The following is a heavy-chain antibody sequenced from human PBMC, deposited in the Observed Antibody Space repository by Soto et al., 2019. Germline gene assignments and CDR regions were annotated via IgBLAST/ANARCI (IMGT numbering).Heavy chain of an antibody. D-gene: IGHD6-13*01. CDR1: GFTFSSCA. J-gene: IGHJ5*02. Sequence: EVHLLESGGGLVQPGGSLRLSCAASGFTFSSCAMGWVRQAAGKGLEWVSAINGRGGSTYYADSVKGRFTISRDNSKNTLYLQMNSLRVEDTAVYYCAKDGAAAEGVQFDPWGQGTLVTVSS. CDR2: INGRGGST. CDR3: AKDGAAAEGVQFDP. V-gene: IGHV3-23*01.